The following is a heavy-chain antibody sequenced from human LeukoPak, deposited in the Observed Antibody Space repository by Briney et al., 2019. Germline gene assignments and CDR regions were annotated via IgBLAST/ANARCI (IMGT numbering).Heavy chain of an antibody. D-gene: IGHD6-13*01. J-gene: IGHJ5*02. CDR2: IIPIFGTT. CDR1: GGTFSSYA. CDR3: ARALGIAAAGSPNWFDP. V-gene: IGHV1-69*13. Sequence: WASVKVSCKASGGTFSSYAISWVRQAPGQGLEWMGGIIPIFGTTNYAQKFQGRVTISADESTSTAYMELSSLRSEDTAVYFCARALGIAAAGSPNWFDPWGQGTLVTVSS.